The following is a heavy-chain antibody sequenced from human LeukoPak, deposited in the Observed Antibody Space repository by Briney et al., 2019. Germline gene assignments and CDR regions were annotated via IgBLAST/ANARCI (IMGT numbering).Heavy chain of an antibody. CDR1: GGSISSYY. CDR3: GRNDYGANSY. D-gene: IGHD4-23*01. J-gene: IGHJ4*02. Sequence: SETLSLTCIVSGGSISSYYWSWIRQPPGKGLEWIGNIYYRGSTNYNPSLKSRVTISVDTSKNQFSLKLSSVTAADTAVYYCGRNDYGANSYWGQGTLVSVSP. V-gene: IGHV4-59*12. CDR2: IYYRGST.